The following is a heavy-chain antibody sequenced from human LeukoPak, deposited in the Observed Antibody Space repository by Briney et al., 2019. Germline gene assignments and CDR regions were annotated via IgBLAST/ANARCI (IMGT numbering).Heavy chain of an antibody. J-gene: IGHJ4*02. CDR2: IYYSGST. Sequence: PESLSLTSTVSAGSLSSSSYYWGWIRHPPGKGLEWIGSIYYSGSTYYNPADKRRVTISVDTSNKQFPLKLSSVTAADTAVYYCARDIARGTAADYWGQGTLVTVSS. V-gene: IGHV4-39*02. CDR1: AGSLSSSSYY. D-gene: IGHD6-13*01. CDR3: ARDIARGTAADY.